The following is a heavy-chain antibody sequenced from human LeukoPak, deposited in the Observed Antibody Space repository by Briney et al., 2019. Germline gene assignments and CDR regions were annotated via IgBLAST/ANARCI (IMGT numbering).Heavy chain of an antibody. D-gene: IGHD5-18*01. CDR2: ISSSGSTI. CDR3: ARDLTKSYGGRDDFAY. J-gene: IGHJ4*02. CDR1: GFTFSDYY. V-gene: IGHV3-11*01. Sequence: GGSLRLSCAASGFTFSDYYMSWIRQAPGKGLEWVSYISSSGSTIYYADSVKGRFTISRDNAKNSLYPQMNSLRAEDTAVYYCARDLTKSYGGRDDFAYWGQGTLVTVSS.